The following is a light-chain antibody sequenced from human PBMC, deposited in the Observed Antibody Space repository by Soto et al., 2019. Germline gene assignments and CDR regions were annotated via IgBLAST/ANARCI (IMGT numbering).Light chain of an antibody. CDR3: QEYNNWLVT. V-gene: IGKV3-15*01. J-gene: IGKJ2*01. Sequence: EIVMTQSPATLSVSPGERATLSCRASQSVSSNLAWYQQKPGQAPRLLIYGASTRATGIPASFSGSGSGTEFTLNVCSLHSEDFAVYYCQEYNNWLVTFSPGTKLEIK. CDR1: QSVSSN. CDR2: GAS.